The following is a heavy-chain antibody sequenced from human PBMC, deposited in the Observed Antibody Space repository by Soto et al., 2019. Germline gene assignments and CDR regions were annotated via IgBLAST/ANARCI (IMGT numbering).Heavy chain of an antibody. Sequence: GGSLRLSCAGSGFTLSYHYIGWVRQAPGKGLEWVGRSRDKPQGYSTAYAASVKGRFTTSRDESKNSAYLQMNSLKTEDTAVYYCVRATYFSDSSGYTRCLDYWGQGTLVTVSS. D-gene: IGHD3-22*01. V-gene: IGHV3-72*01. CDR2: SRDKPQGYST. CDR1: GFTLSYHY. CDR3: VRATYFSDSSGYTRCLDY. J-gene: IGHJ4*02.